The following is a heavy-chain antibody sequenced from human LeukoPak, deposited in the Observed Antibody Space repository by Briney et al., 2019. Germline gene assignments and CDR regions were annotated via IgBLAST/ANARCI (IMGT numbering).Heavy chain of an antibody. CDR3: ARVPSIGPYYYYGMDV. D-gene: IGHD1-26*01. V-gene: IGHV3-66*01. Sequence: GGSLRLSCAASGFTVSSNYMSWVRQAPGKGLEWVSVIYSGGSTYYADSVKGRFTISRDNSKNTLYLQMNSLRAEDTAVYYCARVPSIGPYYYYGMDVWGQGTTVTVSS. CDR1: GFTVSSNY. CDR2: IYSGGST. J-gene: IGHJ6*02.